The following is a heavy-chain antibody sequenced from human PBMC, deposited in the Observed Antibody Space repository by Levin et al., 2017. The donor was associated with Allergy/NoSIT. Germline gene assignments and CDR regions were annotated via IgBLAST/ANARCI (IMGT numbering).Heavy chain of an antibody. CDR2: INSDGSST. Sequence: GGSLRLSCAASGFTFSSYWMHWVRQAPGKGLVWVSRINSDGSSTSYADSVKGRFTISRDNAKNTLYLQMNSLRAEDTAVYYCARAGPYYDILTGYSPGAFDIWGQGTMVTVSS. V-gene: IGHV3-74*01. J-gene: IGHJ3*02. D-gene: IGHD3-9*01. CDR3: ARAGPYYDILTGYSPGAFDI. CDR1: GFTFSSYW.